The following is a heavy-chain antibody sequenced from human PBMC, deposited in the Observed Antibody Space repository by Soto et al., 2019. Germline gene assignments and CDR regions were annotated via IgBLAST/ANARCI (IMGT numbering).Heavy chain of an antibody. CDR1: GFSLSNARMG. CDR3: ARRYCSGGSCYLGFDY. V-gene: IGHV2-26*01. D-gene: IGHD2-15*01. Sequence: GSGPTLVNPTETLTLTCTVSGFSLSNARMGVSWIRQPPGKALEWLAHIFSNDEKSYSTSLKSRLTISKDTSKSQVVLTMTNMDPVDTATYYCARRYCSGGSCYLGFDYWGQGTLVTVSS. CDR2: IFSNDEK. J-gene: IGHJ4*02.